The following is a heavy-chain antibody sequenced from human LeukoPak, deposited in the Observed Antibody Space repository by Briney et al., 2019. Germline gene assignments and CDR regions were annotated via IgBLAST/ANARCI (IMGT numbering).Heavy chain of an antibody. J-gene: IGHJ4*02. CDR1: GFTFNSYA. D-gene: IGHD5-18*01. V-gene: IGHV3-23*01. CDR2: ISGSGGST. CDR3: AKGEVQLWSQFDY. Sequence: PGGSLRLSCAASGFTFNSYAMSWVRQAPGKGLEWVSAISGSGGSTYYADSVKGRFTISRDNSKNSLYLQMNSLRAEDTAVYYCAKGEVQLWSQFDYWGQGTLVTVSS.